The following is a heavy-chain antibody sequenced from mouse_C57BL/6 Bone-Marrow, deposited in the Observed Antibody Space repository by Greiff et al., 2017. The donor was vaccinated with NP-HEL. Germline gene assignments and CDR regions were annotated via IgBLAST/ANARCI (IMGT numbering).Heavy chain of an antibody. CDR3: TRSGYDGYSYAY. V-gene: IGHV1-15*01. D-gene: IGHD2-3*01. Sequence: QVQLKESGAELVRPGASVTLSCKASGYTFTDYEMHWVKQTPVHGLEWIGAIDPETGGTAYNQKFKGKAILTADKSSSTAYMELRSLTSEDSAVYYCTRSGYDGYSYAYWGQGTLVTVSA. CDR2: IDPETGGT. J-gene: IGHJ3*01. CDR1: GYTFTDYE.